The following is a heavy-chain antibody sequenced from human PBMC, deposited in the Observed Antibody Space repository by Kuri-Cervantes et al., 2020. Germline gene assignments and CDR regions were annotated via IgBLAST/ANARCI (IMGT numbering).Heavy chain of an antibody. D-gene: IGHD5-18*01. CDR2: INPNSGGT. CDR1: GYTFTGYY. V-gene: IGHV1-2*04. J-gene: IGHJ4*02. Sequence: ASVKVSCKASGYTFTGYYMHWVRQAPGQGLEWMGWINPNSGGTNYAQKFQGWVTMTRDTSISTAYMELSRLRSDDTAVYYCARGSFGYSYGYRYFDYWGQGTLVTVSS. CDR3: ARGSFGYSYGYRYFDY.